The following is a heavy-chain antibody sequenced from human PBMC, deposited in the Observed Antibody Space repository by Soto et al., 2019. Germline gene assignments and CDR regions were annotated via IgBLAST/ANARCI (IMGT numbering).Heavy chain of an antibody. D-gene: IGHD4-17*01. Sequence: QLQLQESGPGLVKPSETLSLTCTVSGASISSSGYYWGWIRQPPGKGLEWIGSIYYGGSTYYNPSLKSRVNISVDTSKKQFSLRLSSVTAADTAVYYCARRAAYGDYSDNWGQGTQVTVSS. CDR1: GASISSSGYY. CDR3: ARRAAYGDYSDN. V-gene: IGHV4-39*01. J-gene: IGHJ4*02. CDR2: IYYGGST.